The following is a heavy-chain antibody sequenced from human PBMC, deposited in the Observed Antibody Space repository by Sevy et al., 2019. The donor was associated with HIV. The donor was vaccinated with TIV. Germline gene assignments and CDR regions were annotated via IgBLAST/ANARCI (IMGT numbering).Heavy chain of an antibody. D-gene: IGHD3-3*01. CDR3: ARDVTTAIFGVLRDYGMDV. CDR1: GFTFSTYW. CDR2: IRQDGSEK. Sequence: GGSLRLSCAASGFTFSTYWMSWVRQAPGKGLEWVANIRQDGSEKYYVDSVKGRFTISKDNAKNSLYQQMNSLRAEDTAVYYCARDVTTAIFGVLRDYGMDVWGQGTTVTVSS. V-gene: IGHV3-7*01. J-gene: IGHJ6*02.